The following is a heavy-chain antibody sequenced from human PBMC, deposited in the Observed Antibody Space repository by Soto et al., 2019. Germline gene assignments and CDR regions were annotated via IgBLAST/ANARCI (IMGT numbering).Heavy chain of an antibody. CDR2: INHSGST. CDR1: GGSFSGYY. D-gene: IGHD3-10*01. Sequence: SETLSLTCAVYGGSFSGYYWAWIRQPPGTGLEWIGEINHSGSTNYNPSLKSRVTISVDTSKNQFSLKLTSVTAADTAVYYCASLALVRGVPYYFDYWGQGTLVTVS. J-gene: IGHJ4*02. V-gene: IGHV4-34*01. CDR3: ASLALVRGVPYYFDY.